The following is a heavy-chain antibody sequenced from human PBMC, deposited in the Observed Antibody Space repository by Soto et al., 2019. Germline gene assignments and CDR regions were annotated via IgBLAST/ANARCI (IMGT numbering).Heavy chain of an antibody. CDR1: EFIFANYA. CDR2: ISGSGGGT. J-gene: IGHJ4*02. D-gene: IGHD2-15*01. CDR3: ARDKRGFNRTADY. V-gene: IGHV3-23*01. Sequence: GGSLRLSCAASEFIFANYAMNWVRQAPGKGLEWVSSISGSGGGTSYADSVKGRFTISRDNSKNTLSLEMSSLRVEDTGVYYCARDKRGFNRTADYWGQGALVTVS.